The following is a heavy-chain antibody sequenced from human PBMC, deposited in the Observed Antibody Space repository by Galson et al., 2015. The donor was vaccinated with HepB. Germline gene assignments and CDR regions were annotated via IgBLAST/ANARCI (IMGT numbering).Heavy chain of an antibody. V-gene: IGHV3-30*18. CDR3: AKDYARGATPYYYYYGMDV. J-gene: IGHJ6*02. CDR1: GFTFSSYG. D-gene: IGHD1-26*01. Sequence: SLRLSCAASGFTFSSYGMHWVRQAPGKGLEWVAVISYDGSNKYYADSVKGRFTISRDNSKNTLYLQMNSLRAEDTAVYYCAKDYARGATPYYYYYGMDVWGQGTTVTVSS. CDR2: ISYDGSNK.